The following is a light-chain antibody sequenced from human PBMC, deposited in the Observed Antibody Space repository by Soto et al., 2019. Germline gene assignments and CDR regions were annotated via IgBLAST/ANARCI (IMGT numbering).Light chain of an antibody. Sequence: DIQMTQSPSSLSASVGDRVTITCRASQSISSYLNWYQQKPGKAPKLLIYAASNLQSGVPSRFSGSGSGTDFALTITSLQPEDFAIYYCQQSYNSPPITFGQGTRLEIK. CDR3: QQSYNSPPIT. J-gene: IGKJ5*01. CDR2: AAS. V-gene: IGKV1-39*01. CDR1: QSISSY.